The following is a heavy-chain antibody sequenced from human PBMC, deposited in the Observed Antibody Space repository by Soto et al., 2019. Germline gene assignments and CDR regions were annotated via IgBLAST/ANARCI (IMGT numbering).Heavy chain of an antibody. D-gene: IGHD6-13*01. CDR2: ITNSGAST. Sequence: EVQLLESGGGLVQPGGSLRLSCAASEFTFANYVMGWFRQAPGKGLEWVSAITNSGASTYYADSVKGRFTISRDTSKNTLDLQLNSLRAEDTAIYYCAKGNSWGSGYYFDYWGQGALVTVSS. CDR3: AKGNSWGSGYYFDY. CDR1: EFTFANYV. V-gene: IGHV3-23*01. J-gene: IGHJ4*02.